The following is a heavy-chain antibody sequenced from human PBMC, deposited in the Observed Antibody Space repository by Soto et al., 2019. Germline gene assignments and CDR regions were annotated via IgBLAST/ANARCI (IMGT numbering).Heavy chain of an antibody. V-gene: IGHV3-7*01. CDR1: GFTFSSYW. Sequence: PGGSLRLSCAASGFTFSSYWMSWVRQAPGKGLEWVANIKQDGSEKYYVDSVKGRFTISRDNAKNSLYLQMNSLRTEDTAVYYCARDQMATIYYFDYWGQGTLVTVSS. J-gene: IGHJ4*02. CDR3: ARDQMATIYYFDY. CDR2: IKQDGSEK. D-gene: IGHD5-12*01.